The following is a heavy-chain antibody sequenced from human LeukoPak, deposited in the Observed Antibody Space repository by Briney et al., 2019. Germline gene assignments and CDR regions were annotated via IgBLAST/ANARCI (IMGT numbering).Heavy chain of an antibody. CDR2: INPNSGGT. V-gene: IGHV1-2*02. CDR3: ARDQGNYDFWSGYNWFDP. J-gene: IGHJ5*02. CDR1: GYTFTGYY. Sequence: ASVKVSCKASGYTFTGYYMHWVRQAPGQGLEWMGWINPNSGGTNYAQKFQGRVTMTRDTSISTAYMELRRLRSDDTAVYYCARDQGNYDFWSGYNWFDPWGQGTLVTVSS. D-gene: IGHD3-3*01.